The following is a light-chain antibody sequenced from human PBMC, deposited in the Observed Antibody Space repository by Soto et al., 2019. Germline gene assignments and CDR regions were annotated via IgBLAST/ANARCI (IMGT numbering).Light chain of an antibody. CDR1: QSVSSW. CDR3: QQRSNSPVT. V-gene: IGKV1-5*03. J-gene: IGKJ4*01. CDR2: KAS. Sequence: DIQMTQAHSTISGSLGDGVDFTCRASQSVSSWLAWYQQKPGKAPRLLIYKASTRKSGVPSRFSGSGSGTDFTLTISSLEPEDFAVYYCQQRSNSPVTFGGGTKVDIK.